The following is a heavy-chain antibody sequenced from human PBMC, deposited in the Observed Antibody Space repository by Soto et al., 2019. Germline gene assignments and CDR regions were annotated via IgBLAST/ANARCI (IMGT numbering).Heavy chain of an antibody. CDR3: ARVRFRVRGGKKYYFDY. V-gene: IGHV1-8*01. Sequence: ASVKVSCKASGYPFTTYDISWVRQAAGQGLEWMGWINLNSGHTDYAQRFQGRVTMTRNTSLSTAYMELTSLSSEDTAVYYCARVRFRVRGGKKYYFDYWGQGTLVTVSS. D-gene: IGHD3-10*01. CDR2: INLNSGHT. J-gene: IGHJ4*02. CDR1: GYPFTTYD.